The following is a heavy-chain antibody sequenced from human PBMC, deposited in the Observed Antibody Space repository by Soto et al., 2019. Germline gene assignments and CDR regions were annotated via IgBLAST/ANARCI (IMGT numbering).Heavy chain of an antibody. CDR2: IYYSGST. CDR1: GGSISSSSYY. D-gene: IGHD4-4*01. V-gene: IGHV4-39*01. CDR3: IKNDYSNPTYFDY. Sequence: QLQLQESGPGLVKPSETLSLTCTVSGGSISSSSYYWGWIRQPPGKGLEWIGSIYYSGSTYYNPSPKSRVTISVDTSKNQFSLKLSSVTAADTAVYYCIKNDYSNPTYFDYWGQGTLVTVSS. J-gene: IGHJ4*02.